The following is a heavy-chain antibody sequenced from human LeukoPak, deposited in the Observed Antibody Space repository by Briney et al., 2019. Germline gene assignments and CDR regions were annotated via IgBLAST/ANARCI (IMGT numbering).Heavy chain of an antibody. CDR3: ARVSFRGYDFWSDSLHFDGMDV. CDR2: IKQDGSEK. V-gene: IGHV3-7*01. Sequence: PGGSLRLSCAASGFTFSSYWMSWVRQAPGKGLEWVANIKQDGSEKYYVDSVKGRFTISRDNAKNSLYLQMNSLRAENTAVYYCARVSFRGYDFWSDSLHFDGMDVWGQGTTVTVSS. D-gene: IGHD3-3*01. CDR1: GFTFSSYW. J-gene: IGHJ6*02.